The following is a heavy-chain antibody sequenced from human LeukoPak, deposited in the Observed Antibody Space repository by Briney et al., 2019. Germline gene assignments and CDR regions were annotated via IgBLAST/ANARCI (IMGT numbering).Heavy chain of an antibody. Sequence: ASVKVSCKASGYTFTTYGIYWVRQAPGQGLEWMGWISAYNGNTNYAQKLQGRVTMTTDTSTSTAYMELRSLRSEDTAVYYCAGVDDSRYSSSPPDYWGQGTLVTVSS. CDR3: AGVDDSRYSSSPPDY. V-gene: IGHV1-18*01. CDR2: ISAYNGNT. D-gene: IGHD6-13*01. J-gene: IGHJ4*02. CDR1: GYTFTTYG.